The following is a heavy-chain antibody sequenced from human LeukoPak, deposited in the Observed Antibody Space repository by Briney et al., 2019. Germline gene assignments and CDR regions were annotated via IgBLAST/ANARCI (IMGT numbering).Heavy chain of an antibody. CDR3: ARVSGDGYNFREFDY. J-gene: IGHJ4*02. D-gene: IGHD5-24*01. V-gene: IGHV1-2*02. Sequence: GASVKVSCKASGYTFTGYYMHWVRQAPGQGLEWMGWINPNSGGTNYAQKFQGRVTMTRDMSISTAYMELSRLRSDDTAVYYCARVSGDGYNFREFDYWGQGTLVTVSS. CDR1: GYTFTGYY. CDR2: INPNSGGT.